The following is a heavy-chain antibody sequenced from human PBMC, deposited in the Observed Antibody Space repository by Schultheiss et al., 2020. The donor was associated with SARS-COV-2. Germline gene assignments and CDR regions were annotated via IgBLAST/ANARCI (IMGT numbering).Heavy chain of an antibody. CDR2: INPNSGGT. D-gene: IGHD6-13*01. CDR1: GYTFTGYY. J-gene: IGHJ6*02. CDR3: ARPYSSSWNYYYYGMDV. V-gene: IGHV1-2*02. Sequence: ASVKVSCKASGYTFTGYYMHWVRQAPGQGLEWMGWINPNSGGTNYAQKFQGRVTMTRDTSISTAYMELSRLRSDDTAVYYCARPYSSSWNYYYYGMDVWGQGTTVTVSS.